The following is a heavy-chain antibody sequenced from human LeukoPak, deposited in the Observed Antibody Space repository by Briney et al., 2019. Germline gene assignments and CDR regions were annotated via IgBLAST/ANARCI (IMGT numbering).Heavy chain of an antibody. Sequence: GGSLRLSCAASGFTFSSYGMHWVRQAPGKGLEWVAVIYSNGSTNYADSVKGRFTISRDNSKNTLFLQMKSLRVEDTAVYFCAREAFYYDSGSFLWYFDLWGRGTLVTVSS. CDR3: AREAFYYDSGSFLWYFDL. CDR1: GFTFSSYG. D-gene: IGHD3-10*01. V-gene: IGHV3-66*01. J-gene: IGHJ2*01. CDR2: IYSNGST.